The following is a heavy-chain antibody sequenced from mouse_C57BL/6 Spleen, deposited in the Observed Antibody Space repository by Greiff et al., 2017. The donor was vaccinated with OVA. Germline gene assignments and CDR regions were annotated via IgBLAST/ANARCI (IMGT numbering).Heavy chain of an antibody. Sequence: EVQLQESGAELVRPGASVKLSCTASGFNIKDDYMHWVKQRPEQGLEWIGWIDPENGDTEYASKFQGKATITADTSSNTAYLQLSSLTSEDTAVYYCTTGTTVPRYFDVWGTGTTVTVSS. V-gene: IGHV14-4*01. CDR2: IDPENGDT. J-gene: IGHJ1*03. CDR3: TTGTTVPRYFDV. CDR1: GFNIKDDY. D-gene: IGHD1-1*01.